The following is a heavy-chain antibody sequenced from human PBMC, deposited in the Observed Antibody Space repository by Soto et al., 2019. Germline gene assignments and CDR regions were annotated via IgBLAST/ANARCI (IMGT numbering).Heavy chain of an antibody. CDR2: ISYDGSNK. V-gene: IGHV3-30*18. CDR1: GFTFSSYG. Sequence: QVQLVESGGGVVQPGRSLRLSCAASGFTFSSYGMHWVRQAPGKGLEWVAVISYDGSNKYYADSVKGRFTISRDNSKNTLYLQMHSLGAEDTAVYYCAKGGGVIVVVPAADYYGMDVWGQGTTVTVSS. CDR3: AKGGGVIVVVPAADYYGMDV. J-gene: IGHJ6*02. D-gene: IGHD2-2*01.